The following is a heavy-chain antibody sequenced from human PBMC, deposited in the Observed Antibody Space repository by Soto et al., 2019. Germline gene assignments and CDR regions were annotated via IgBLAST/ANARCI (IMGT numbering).Heavy chain of an antibody. D-gene: IGHD6-13*01. Sequence: EVQLLESGGGLVQPGGSLRLSCAASGFTFSDYAMSWVRQAPGKGLEWVSAISGSSDSTYYTDSVKGRFTISRDNSKNTLYLQMSSLRAEDTAVYFCAKDEEGQRLVPGGGGDFDYWGQGTLVTVSS. CDR1: GFTFSDYA. CDR3: AKDEEGQRLVPGGGGDFDY. J-gene: IGHJ4*02. V-gene: IGHV3-23*01. CDR2: ISGSSDST.